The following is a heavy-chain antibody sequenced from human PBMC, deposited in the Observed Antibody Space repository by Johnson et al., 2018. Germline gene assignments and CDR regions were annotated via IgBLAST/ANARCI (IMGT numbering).Heavy chain of an antibody. Sequence: VQLVQSGGGLVQPGRSLRLSCAASGFTFDGYAMHWVRQAPGKGLEWVSGISWNSGSIGYAESVKGRFTISRDNAKNSLYLQMNSPRAEDTALYYCAKHTGSSWTLDYYYYYMDVWGKGTTVTVSS. CDR3: AKHTGSSWTLDYYYYYMDV. D-gene: IGHD6-13*01. CDR1: GFTFDGYA. CDR2: ISWNSGSI. J-gene: IGHJ6*03. V-gene: IGHV3-9*01.